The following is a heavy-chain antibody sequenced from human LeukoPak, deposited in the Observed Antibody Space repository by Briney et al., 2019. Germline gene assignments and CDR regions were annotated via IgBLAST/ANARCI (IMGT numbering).Heavy chain of an antibody. CDR2: IDYSGST. CDR1: GGSISTYY. CDR3: ARVGRWCFDL. J-gene: IGHJ2*01. Sequence: SETQSLTCSVSGGSISTYYWSWIRQPPGKGLEWIGYIDYSGSTNYNPSLKSRVSISVDTSKKQFSLKLSSVTAADTAVCYCARVGRWCFDLWGRGTLVTVSS. V-gene: IGHV4-59*01.